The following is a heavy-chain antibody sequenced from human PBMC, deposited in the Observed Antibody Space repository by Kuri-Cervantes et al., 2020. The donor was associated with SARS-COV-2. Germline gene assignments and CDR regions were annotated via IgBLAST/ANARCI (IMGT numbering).Heavy chain of an antibody. CDR1: GYSISSGYY. V-gene: IGHV4-38-2*01. D-gene: IGHD6-6*01. Sequence: CVSTGYSISSGYYWGWFRQPPGKGLEWIGIIYHRGSSYYNPSLRSRVTVSVDTSKNQFSLKLSSVTAADTAVYYCACRGAGSSSAAVDIWWQGAMVTVSS. CDR3: ACRGAGSSSAAVDI. CDR2: IYHRGSS. J-gene: IGHJ3*02.